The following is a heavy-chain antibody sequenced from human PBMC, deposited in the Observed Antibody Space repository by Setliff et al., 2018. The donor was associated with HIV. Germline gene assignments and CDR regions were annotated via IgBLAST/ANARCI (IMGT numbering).Heavy chain of an antibody. D-gene: IGHD1-26*01. Sequence: SETLSLTCTVSGGSISSQYWSWIRQTPGKGLESIGYVYNSGGTNYNPSLKSRVTISVDTSKNQFSLRLSSVTAADTAVYYCATKGAEWELPDMIFDYWGQGTLVTVSS. CDR1: GGSISSQY. CDR3: ATKGAEWELPDMIFDY. CDR2: VYNSGGT. J-gene: IGHJ4*02. V-gene: IGHV4-59*11.